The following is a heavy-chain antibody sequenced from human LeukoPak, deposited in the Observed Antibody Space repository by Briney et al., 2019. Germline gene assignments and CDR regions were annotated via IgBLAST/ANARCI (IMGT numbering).Heavy chain of an antibody. V-gene: IGHV1-69*13. CDR1: GGTFSSYA. Sequence: SVKVSCKASGGTFSSYAISWVRQAPGQELEWMGGIIPIFGTADYAQKFQGRVTITADESTSTAYMELSSLRSEDTAVYYCALLLRYFDWLAFGYWGQGTLVTVSS. J-gene: IGHJ4*02. CDR3: ALLLRYFDWLAFGY. CDR2: IIPIFGTA. D-gene: IGHD3-9*01.